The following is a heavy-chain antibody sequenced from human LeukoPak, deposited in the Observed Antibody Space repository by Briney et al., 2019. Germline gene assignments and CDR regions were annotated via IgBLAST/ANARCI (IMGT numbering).Heavy chain of an antibody. CDR2: IYSGGSA. D-gene: IGHD3-22*01. J-gene: IGHJ3*02. Sequence: PGGSLRLSCAASGFTFSDYYMSWVRQAPGKGLEWVSVIYSGGSAYYADSVKGRFTISRDNSKNTLYLQMNSLRAEDTAVYYCASRHYYDSSGYPDAFDIWGQGTMVTVSS. V-gene: IGHV3-53*01. CDR1: GFTFSDYY. CDR3: ASRHYYDSSGYPDAFDI.